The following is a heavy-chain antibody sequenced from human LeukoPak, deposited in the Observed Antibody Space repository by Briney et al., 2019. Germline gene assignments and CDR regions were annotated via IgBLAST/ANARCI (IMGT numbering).Heavy chain of an antibody. V-gene: IGHV1-18*01. D-gene: IGHD6-19*01. CDR1: GYTFTSYG. Sequence: ASVKVSCKASGYTFTSYGISWVRQAPGQGLEWMGWISAYNGNTNYAQKLQGRVTMTTDTSTSTAYMELRSLRSDDTAVYYCARARATQWLVPFDYWGQGTLVTVSS. J-gene: IGHJ4*02. CDR2: ISAYNGNT. CDR3: ARARATQWLVPFDY.